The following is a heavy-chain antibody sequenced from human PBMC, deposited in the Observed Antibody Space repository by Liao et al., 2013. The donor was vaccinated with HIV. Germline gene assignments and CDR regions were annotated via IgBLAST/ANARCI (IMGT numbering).Heavy chain of an antibody. V-gene: IGHV4-34*02. CDR2: INHRGRT. J-gene: IGHJ4*02. Sequence: QVQLQQWGTGLLKPSETLSLTCAVYGEAFSGYHWSWIRQPPGEGLEWIGEINHRGRTTYTPSLKSRVTISEDTSNNQFSLRLTSVTAADTAVYYCARGSLRFFESLPTEFDYWGQGSLVTVSS. D-gene: IGHD3-3*01. CDR1: GEAFSGYH. CDR3: ARGSLRFFESLPTEFDY.